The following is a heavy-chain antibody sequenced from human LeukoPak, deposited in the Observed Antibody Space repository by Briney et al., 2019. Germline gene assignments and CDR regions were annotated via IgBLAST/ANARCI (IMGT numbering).Heavy chain of an antibody. J-gene: IGHJ4*02. V-gene: IGHV1-46*01. Sequence: ASVKVSRKASGYTFTSYYMHWVRQAPGQGLEWMGIINPSGGSTSYAQKFQGRVTMTRDTSTSTVYMELSSLRSEDTAVYYCARGRRHYDSSGYYLRQDYWGQGTLVTVSS. CDR3: ARGRRHYDSSGYYLRQDY. CDR2: INPSGGST. CDR1: GYTFTSYY. D-gene: IGHD3-22*01.